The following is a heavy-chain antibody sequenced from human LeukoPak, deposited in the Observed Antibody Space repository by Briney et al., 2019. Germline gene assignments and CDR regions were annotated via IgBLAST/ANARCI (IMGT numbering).Heavy chain of an antibody. CDR1: GGSISSYY. Sequence: SETLSLTCTVSGGSISSYYWSWIRQPPVKGLEWIGYIYYSGSTNYNPSLKSRVTISVDTSKNQFSLKLSSVTAADTAVYYCARVGRRDGYNYDARAFDIWGQGTMVTVSS. V-gene: IGHV4-59*01. CDR2: IYYSGST. D-gene: IGHD5-24*01. J-gene: IGHJ3*02. CDR3: ARVGRRDGYNYDARAFDI.